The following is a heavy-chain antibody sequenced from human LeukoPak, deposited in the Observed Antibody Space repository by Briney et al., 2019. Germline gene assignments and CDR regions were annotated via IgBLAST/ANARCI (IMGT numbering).Heavy chain of an antibody. D-gene: IGHD3-3*01. CDR1: GYTFTGYY. V-gene: IGHV1-2*02. J-gene: IGHJ5*02. CDR2: INPNSGGT. Sequence: ASVKVSCKASGYTFTGYYMHWVRQAPGQGLEWMGWINPNSGGTNYAQKFQGRVTMTRDMSTSTVYMELSSLRSEDTAVYYCARDKTYYDFWSGYRINWFDPWGQGTLVTVSS. CDR3: ARDKTYYDFWSGYRINWFDP.